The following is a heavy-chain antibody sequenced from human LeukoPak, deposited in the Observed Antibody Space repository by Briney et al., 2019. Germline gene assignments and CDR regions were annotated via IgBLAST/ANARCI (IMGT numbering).Heavy chain of an antibody. J-gene: IGHJ6*03. D-gene: IGHD3-3*02. CDR3: ARDRILDYYYMDV. Sequence: ASVKVYCKASGYTFTGYYMHWVRQAPGQGLEWMGWINPNSGGTNYAQKFQGRVTMTRDPSISTAYMELSRLRSDDTAVYYCARDRILDYYYMDVWGKGTTVTVSS. CDR1: GYTFTGYY. CDR2: INPNSGGT. V-gene: IGHV1-2*02.